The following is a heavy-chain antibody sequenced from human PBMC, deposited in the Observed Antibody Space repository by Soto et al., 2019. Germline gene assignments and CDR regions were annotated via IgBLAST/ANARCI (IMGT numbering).Heavy chain of an antibody. CDR2: ISYDGSNK. D-gene: IGHD5-18*01. CDR3: ARDGDTAMVYYYYGMDV. CDR1: GFTFSSYG. Sequence: QVQLVESGGGVVQPGRSLRLSCAASGFTFSSYGMHWVRQAPGKGLEWVAVISYDGSNKYYADSVKGRFTISRDNSKNTLYLQMNSLRAEDTAVYYCARDGDTAMVYYYYGMDVWGQGTTVTVSS. J-gene: IGHJ6*02. V-gene: IGHV3-30*19.